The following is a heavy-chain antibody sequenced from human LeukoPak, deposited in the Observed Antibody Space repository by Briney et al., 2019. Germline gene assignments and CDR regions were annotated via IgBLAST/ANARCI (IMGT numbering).Heavy chain of an antibody. CDR1: GFTFSSYG. Sequence: GRSLRLSCAASGFTFSSYGMHWVRQAPGKGLEWVAVIWYDGSNKYYADSVKGRFTVSRDNFKNTLYLQMDSLRAEDTAAYYCARAASGTDCWGQGTLVTVSS. D-gene: IGHD6-13*01. CDR3: ARAASGTDC. V-gene: IGHV3-33*01. J-gene: IGHJ4*02. CDR2: IWYDGSNK.